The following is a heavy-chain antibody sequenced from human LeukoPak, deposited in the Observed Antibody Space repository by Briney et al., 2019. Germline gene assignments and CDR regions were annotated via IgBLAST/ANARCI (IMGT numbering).Heavy chain of an antibody. CDR3: ARRSSGWGPFDY. CDR2: IGGSGGNI. Sequence: GGSLRLSCAASEFTFSNHAMNWVRQAPGKGLEWVSTIGGSGGNIFYADSVKGWFTISRDNSKSTLYLQMNSLRAEDTAIYYCARRSSGWGPFDYWGRGALVTVSS. D-gene: IGHD6-19*01. V-gene: IGHV3-23*01. CDR1: EFTFSNHA. J-gene: IGHJ4*02.